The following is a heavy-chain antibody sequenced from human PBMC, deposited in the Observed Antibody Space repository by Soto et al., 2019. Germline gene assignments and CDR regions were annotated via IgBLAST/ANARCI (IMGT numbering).Heavy chain of an antibody. J-gene: IGHJ6*02. V-gene: IGHV3-33*01. D-gene: IGHD4-17*01. CDR2: IWYDGNNK. CDR1: GFTFSDYG. CDR3: ARDLRYGDYYYGMDV. Sequence: QVQLVESGGGVVQPGRSLRLSCAASGFTFSDYGMHWVRQAPGKGLEWVAVIWYDGNNKYYTDSVEGRFTISRDNSKNTLYLQMNSLRAEDTAVYYCARDLRYGDYYYGMDVWGQGTTVTVSS.